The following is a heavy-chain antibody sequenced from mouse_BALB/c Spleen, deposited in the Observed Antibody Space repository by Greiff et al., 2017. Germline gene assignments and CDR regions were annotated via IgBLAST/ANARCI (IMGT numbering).Heavy chain of an antibody. CDR1: GYTFTSYW. CDR3: ARGGTGLFAY. J-gene: IGHJ3*01. D-gene: IGHD4-1*01. Sequence: VQLQQSGAELVKPGASVKLSCKASGYTFTSYWMHWVKQRPGQGLEWIGEINPSNGRTNYNEKFKSKATLTVDKSSSTAYMQLSSLTSEDSAVYYCARGGTGLFAYWGQGTLVTVSA. V-gene: IGHV1S81*02. CDR2: INPSNGRT.